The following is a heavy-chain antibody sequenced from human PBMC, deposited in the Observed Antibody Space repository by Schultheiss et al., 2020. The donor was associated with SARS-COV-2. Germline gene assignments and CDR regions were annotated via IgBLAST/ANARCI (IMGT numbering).Heavy chain of an antibody. J-gene: IGHJ6*02. CDR2: IYYSGST. D-gene: IGHD3-10*01. Sequence: SETLSLTCTVSGGSINSYYWSWIRPPAGEGLEWIGYIYYSGSTYHNPSLKSRVTITVDTSKHQFSLKLSSVTTADTAVYYCARVERFGGFMDVWGQGTTVTVSS. CDR1: GGSINSYY. V-gene: IGHV4-59*06. CDR3: ARVERFGGFMDV.